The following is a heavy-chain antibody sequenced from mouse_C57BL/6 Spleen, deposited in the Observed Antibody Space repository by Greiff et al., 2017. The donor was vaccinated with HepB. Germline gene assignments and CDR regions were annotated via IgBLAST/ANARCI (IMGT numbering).Heavy chain of an antibody. J-gene: IGHJ1*03. CDR2: IDPETGGT. V-gene: IGHV1-15*01. Sequence: VKLQESGAELVRPGASVTLSCKASGYTFTDYEMHWVKQTPVHGLEWIGAIDPETGGTAYNQKFKGKAILTADKSSSTAYMELRSLTSEDSAVYYCTRRYGSSYPWYFDVWGTGTTVTVSS. D-gene: IGHD1-1*01. CDR3: TRRYGSSYPWYFDV. CDR1: GYTFTDYE.